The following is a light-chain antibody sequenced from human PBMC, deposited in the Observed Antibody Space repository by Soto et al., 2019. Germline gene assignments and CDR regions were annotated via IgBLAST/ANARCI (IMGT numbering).Light chain of an antibody. CDR1: SSDIGLYNY. CDR3: SSLSTTSTPIV. V-gene: IGLV2-14*01. Sequence: QSALSQPASMSGSPGQSITIPCTGASSDIGLYNYVSWYQHHPGKAPKLLISEVNVRPSGLSDRFSASKAGNTASLTISGLQPEDEAYYYCSSLSTTSTPIVFGSATTVTVL. CDR2: EVN. J-gene: IGLJ1*01.